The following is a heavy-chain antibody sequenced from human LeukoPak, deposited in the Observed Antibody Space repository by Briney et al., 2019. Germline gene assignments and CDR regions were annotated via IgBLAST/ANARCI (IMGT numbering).Heavy chain of an antibody. Sequence: SETLSFTCTISGGSISSSNWWSWVRQPPGKGLEWIGEIYHSGSTNYNPSLKPRVTISIDKSKNQFSLKLTSVTAADTAVYYCARSGGSLDYWGQGTLVTVSP. CDR2: IYHSGST. CDR1: GGSISSSNW. J-gene: IGHJ4*02. V-gene: IGHV4-4*02. D-gene: IGHD2-8*02. CDR3: ARSGGSLDY.